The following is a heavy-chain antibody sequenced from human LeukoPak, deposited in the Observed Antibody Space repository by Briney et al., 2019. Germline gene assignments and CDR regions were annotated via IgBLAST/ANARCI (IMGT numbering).Heavy chain of an antibody. CDR1: GGSISSGDYY. V-gene: IGHV4-30-4*01. CDR3: ARGEVRGVIMFDY. J-gene: IGHJ4*02. D-gene: IGHD3-10*01. Sequence: PSETLSLTCTVSGGSISSGDYYWSWICQPPGKGLEWIGYIYYSGSTYYNPSLKSRVTISVDTSKNQFSLKLSSVTAADTAVYHCARGEVRGVIMFDYWGQGTLVTVSS. CDR2: IYYSGST.